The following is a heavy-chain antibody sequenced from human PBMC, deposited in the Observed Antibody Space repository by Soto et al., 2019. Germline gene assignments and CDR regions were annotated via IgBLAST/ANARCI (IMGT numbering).Heavy chain of an antibody. J-gene: IGHJ4*02. D-gene: IGHD3-22*01. CDR3: AHRPDYYDSSGYNIFDY. CDR1: GFSLSTSGVG. Sequence: QITLKESGPTLVKPTQTLTLTCTFSGFSLSTSGVGVGWIRQPPGKALEWLALIYWDDDKRYSPFLKSRLTITKDTSKNQVVLTMTNMDPVDTATYYCAHRPDYYDSSGYNIFDYWGQGTLVTVSS. V-gene: IGHV2-5*02. CDR2: IYWDDDK.